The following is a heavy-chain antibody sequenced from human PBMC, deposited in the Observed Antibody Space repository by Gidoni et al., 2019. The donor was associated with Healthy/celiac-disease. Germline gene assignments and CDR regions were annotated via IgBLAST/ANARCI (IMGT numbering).Heavy chain of an antibody. V-gene: IGHV1-69*01. CDR1: GGTFSSYA. CDR2: IIPIFGTA. Sequence: QVQLVQSGAEVKKPGSSVKVSCKASGGTFSSYAISWVRQAPGQGLEWMGGIIPIFGTANYAQKFQGRVTITADESTSTAYMELSSLRSEDTAVYYCARDSAYYYDSSGYLDAFDIWGQGTMVTVSS. J-gene: IGHJ3*02. D-gene: IGHD3-22*01. CDR3: ARDSAYYYDSSGYLDAFDI.